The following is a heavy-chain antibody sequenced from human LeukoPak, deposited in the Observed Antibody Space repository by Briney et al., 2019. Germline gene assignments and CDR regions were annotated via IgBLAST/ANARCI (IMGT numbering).Heavy chain of an antibody. CDR2: INPNSGGT. Sequence: GASVKVSCKASGYTFTGYYMHWVRQAPGQGLEWMGWINPNSGGTNYAQKFQGRVTMTRDTSISTAYMELSRLRSDDTAVFYCARDNEPSYNWFDPWGQGTLVTVSS. CDR3: ARDNEPSYNWFDP. J-gene: IGHJ5*02. CDR1: GYTFTGYY. D-gene: IGHD1-1*01. V-gene: IGHV1-2*02.